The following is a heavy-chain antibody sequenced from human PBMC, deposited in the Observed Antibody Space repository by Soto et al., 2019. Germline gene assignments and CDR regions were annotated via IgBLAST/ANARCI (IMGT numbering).Heavy chain of an antibody. D-gene: IGHD5-12*01. Sequence: QVQLVESGGGVVQPGRSLRLSCAASGFTFSSYAMHWVRQAPGKGLEWVAVISYDGSNKYYADSVKGRFTISRDNSKNTLYLQMTSLRAEDTAVYYCARDPLERWLQSQAFDIWGQGTMVNVSS. CDR1: GFTFSSYA. V-gene: IGHV3-30-3*01. CDR3: ARDPLERWLQSQAFDI. J-gene: IGHJ3*02. CDR2: ISYDGSNK.